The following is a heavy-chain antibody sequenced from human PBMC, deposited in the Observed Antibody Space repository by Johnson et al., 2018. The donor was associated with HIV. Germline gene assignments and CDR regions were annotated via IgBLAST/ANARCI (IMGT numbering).Heavy chain of an antibody. V-gene: IGHV3-30*03. D-gene: IGHD1-26*01. CDR2: ISFDGSSE. CDR3: ARGRASWELYDAFDI. CDR1: GLHFSDYS. Sequence: MQLVESGGGVVQPGRSVRLSCASSGLHFSDYSVHWVRQAPGKGLQWVAVISFDGSSEYYADSVRGRFTISRDNSNNTLYLQMNSLRPEDTAVYYCARGRASWELYDAFDIWGQGTMVTVSS. J-gene: IGHJ3*02.